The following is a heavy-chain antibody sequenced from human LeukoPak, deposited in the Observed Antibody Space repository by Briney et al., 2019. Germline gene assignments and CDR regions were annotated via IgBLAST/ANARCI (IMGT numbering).Heavy chain of an antibody. CDR3: ARWEYYYYGMDV. J-gene: IGHJ6*02. V-gene: IGHV4-38-2*02. CDR2: IYHSGST. D-gene: IGHD1-26*01. CDR1: GYSISSGYY. Sequence: SETLSLTCTVSGYSISSGYYWGWIRQPPGKGLEWIGSIYHSGSTYYNPSLKSRVTISVDTSKNQFSLKLSSVTAADTAVYYCARWEYYYYGMDVWGQGTTVTVSS.